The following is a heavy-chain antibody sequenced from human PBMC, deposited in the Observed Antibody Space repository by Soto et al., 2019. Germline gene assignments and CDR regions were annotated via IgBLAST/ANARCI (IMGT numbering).Heavy chain of an antibody. CDR1: GFTFSDYY. CDR2: ISSSGSTI. Sequence: PGGSLRLSCAGSGFTFSDYYMSWIRQAPGKGLEWVSYISSSGSTIYYADSVKGRFTISRDNAKNSLYLQMNSLRAEDTAVYYCTRVEGSLDYYYMDVWGKGTTVTVSS. CDR3: TRVEGSLDYYYMDV. J-gene: IGHJ6*03. D-gene: IGHD2-15*01. V-gene: IGHV3-11*01.